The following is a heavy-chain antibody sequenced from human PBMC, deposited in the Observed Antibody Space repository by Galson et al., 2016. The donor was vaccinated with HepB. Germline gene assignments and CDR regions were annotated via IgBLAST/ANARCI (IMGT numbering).Heavy chain of an antibody. J-gene: IGHJ6*03. D-gene: IGHD4/OR15-4a*01. CDR1: GYSFTNYG. CDR3: ARTGQVYGDYYYYMDV. V-gene: IGHV1-18*01. Sequence: SVKVSCKASGYSFTNYGVIWVRQAPRHGLEWMGGISGYNEKTKYAQKFQGRVTLTTDTSTNTAYMELRSLRSDDTAVYYCARTGQVYGDYYYYMDVWGKGTMVTVSS. CDR2: ISGYNEKT.